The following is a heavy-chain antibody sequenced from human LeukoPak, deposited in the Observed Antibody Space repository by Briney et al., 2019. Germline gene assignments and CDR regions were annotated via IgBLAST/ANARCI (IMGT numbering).Heavy chain of an antibody. V-gene: IGHV4-4*07. J-gene: IGHJ5*02. Sequence: SETLSLTCSVSGGSISDYYWSWIRQPAGKGLQCIGRINTSRNTNYNPSLKSRVTMSLDTSKNQISLKLRSVTAADTAVYYCARDQTVYYDIFSGQNWFDPWGQGTLVTVSS. D-gene: IGHD3-9*01. CDR3: ARDQTVYYDIFSGQNWFDP. CDR1: GGSISDYY. CDR2: INTSRNT.